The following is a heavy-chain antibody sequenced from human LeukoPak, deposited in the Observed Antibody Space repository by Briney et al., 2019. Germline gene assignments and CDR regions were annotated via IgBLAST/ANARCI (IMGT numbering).Heavy chain of an antibody. CDR3: ARHSGYSSSWYWDY. V-gene: IGHV4-39*01. CDR1: GGSISSSHYY. CDR2: IYYSGTT. J-gene: IGHJ4*02. Sequence: SETLSLTCTVSGGSISSSHYYWGWIRQPPGTGLEWIGTIYYSGTTYYNPSLESRVTISEDTSKNQFSLTLKSVTAADTAVYYCARHSGYSSSWYWDYWGQGTLVTVSS. D-gene: IGHD6-13*01.